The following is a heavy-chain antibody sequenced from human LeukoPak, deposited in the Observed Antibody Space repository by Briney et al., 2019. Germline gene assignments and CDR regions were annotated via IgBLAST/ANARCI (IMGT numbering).Heavy chain of an antibody. Sequence: GGSLRLSCAASGFTFSSYWMHWVRQAPGKGLVWVSRINSDGSTTNYADSVKGRFTISRDNAKNSLYLQMNSLRAEDTAVYYCAELGITMIGGVWGKGTTVTISS. CDR1: GFTFSSYW. J-gene: IGHJ6*04. CDR2: INSDGSTT. V-gene: IGHV3-74*01. CDR3: AELGITMIGGV. D-gene: IGHD3-10*02.